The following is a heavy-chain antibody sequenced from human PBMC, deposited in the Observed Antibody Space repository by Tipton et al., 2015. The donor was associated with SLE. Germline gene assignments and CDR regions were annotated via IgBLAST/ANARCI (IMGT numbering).Heavy chain of an antibody. Sequence: SGFTFSSYGMHWVRQAPGRGLEWVAVIWYDGSNKYYADSVKGRFTISRDNSKNTLYLQMNSLRAEDTAVYYCAKDRHPYSSGWYYFDYWGQGTLVTVSS. CDR2: IWYDGSNK. V-gene: IGHV3-33*06. CDR1: GFTFSSYG. CDR3: AKDRHPYSSGWYYFDY. J-gene: IGHJ4*02. D-gene: IGHD6-19*01.